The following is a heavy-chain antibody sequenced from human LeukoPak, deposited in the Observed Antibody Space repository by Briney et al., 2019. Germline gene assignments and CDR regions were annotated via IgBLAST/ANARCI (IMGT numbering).Heavy chain of an antibody. V-gene: IGHV4-4*07. CDR2: IYTRGST. CDR1: GVPLSSYS. J-gene: IGHJ6*03. D-gene: IGHD3-22*01. CDR3: ARDNYPNYYDSSGYYYYYYMDV. Sequence: PSEPLSLPCTLSGVPLSSYSWSWIRQPPGKGLEWIGRIYTRGSTNSNPSLKSRDTMSVDTSQNQFSLKLSSVTAADTAVYYCARDNYPNYYDSSGYYYYYYMDVWGKGATVTVSS.